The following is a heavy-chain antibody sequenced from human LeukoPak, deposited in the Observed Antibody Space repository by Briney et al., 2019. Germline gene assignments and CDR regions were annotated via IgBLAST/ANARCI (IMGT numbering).Heavy chain of an antibody. V-gene: IGHV1-46*01. CDR3: PRGMITFGGLIVPLGS. J-gene: IGHJ4*02. CDR1: GYTFTSYY. Sequence: GASVKVSCKASGYTFTSYYMHWVRQAPGQGLEWMGIINPSGGSTSYAQKFQGRVTMTRDTSTSTVYMELSSLRSEHPSVSYCPRGMITFGGLIVPLGSWGQGTLVTVSS. D-gene: IGHD3-16*02. CDR2: INPSGGST.